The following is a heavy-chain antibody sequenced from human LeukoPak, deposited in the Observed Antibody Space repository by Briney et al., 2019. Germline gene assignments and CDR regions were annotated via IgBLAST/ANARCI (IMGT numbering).Heavy chain of an antibody. CDR3: ARENWWELLDFDY. D-gene: IGHD1-26*01. J-gene: IGHJ4*02. CDR2: IKQDGSEK. CDR1: GFTFSSYW. V-gene: IGHV3-7*01. Sequence: PGGSLRLSCAASGFTFSSYWMSWVRQAPGKGLEWVANIKQDGSEKYYVDSVKGRFTISRDNAKNSLYLQMNSLRAENTAVYYCARENWWELLDFDYWGQGTLVTVSS.